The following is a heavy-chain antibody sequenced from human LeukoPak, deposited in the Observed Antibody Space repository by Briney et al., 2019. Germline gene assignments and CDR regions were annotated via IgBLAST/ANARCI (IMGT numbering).Heavy chain of an antibody. CDR3: ATGLHPASGYYSVWFDP. J-gene: IGHJ5*02. D-gene: IGHD5-12*01. Sequence: ASVNVSCKLSGYTLTQLSMHWVRQAPGKGLEWMGGFDPEDGETIYGQKFQGRVTMSEDTSTDTVDMELSSLSSEDTAGYSCATGLHPASGYYSVWFDPWGQGTLVTVSS. CDR2: FDPEDGET. CDR1: GYTLTQLS. V-gene: IGHV1-24*01.